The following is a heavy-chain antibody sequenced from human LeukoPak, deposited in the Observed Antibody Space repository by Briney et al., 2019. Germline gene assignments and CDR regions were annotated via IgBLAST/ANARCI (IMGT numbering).Heavy chain of an antibody. V-gene: IGHV4-59*01. J-gene: IGHJ4*02. Sequence: PSETLSLTCTVSGGSISSYYWSWIRQPPGKGLEWIGNISYSGSTNYNPSLKSRVTISVDTSKNQFSLKLSSVTAADTAVYYCARGFYSSGWYYFDYWGQGTLVTVSS. CDR3: ARGFYSSGWYYFDY. CDR1: GGSISSYY. D-gene: IGHD6-19*01. CDR2: ISYSGST.